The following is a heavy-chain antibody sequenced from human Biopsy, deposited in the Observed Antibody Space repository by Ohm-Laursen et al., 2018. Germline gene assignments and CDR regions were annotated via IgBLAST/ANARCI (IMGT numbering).Heavy chain of an antibody. CDR1: DGSISNIINY. J-gene: IGHJ4*02. Sequence: GTLSLTCTVTDGSISNIINYWGWIRQPLGKGLEWLGSIYHTGITDYNPSLKSRVTISVDTSNNQFSLKLSSLAAADAAVYYCARHSFGSGRDFWGQGTLVTVSS. V-gene: IGHV4-39*01. CDR2: IYHTGIT. CDR3: ARHSFGSGRDF. D-gene: IGHD3-10*01.